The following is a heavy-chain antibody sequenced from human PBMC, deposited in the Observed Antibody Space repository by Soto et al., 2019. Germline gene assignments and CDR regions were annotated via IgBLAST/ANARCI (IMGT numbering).Heavy chain of an antibody. CDR1: GYSISSTNW. D-gene: IGHD3-16*01. J-gene: IGHJ4*02. CDR3: ARINSYGARFLTD. Sequence: PSETLSLTCAVSGYSISSTNWWGWIRQPPGKGLEWIGYIYYSGSAYYNPSLNSRVTLSVDTSKNQFSLKLRSVTAVDTAVYYCARINSYGARFLTDWGQGIPVTVCS. CDR2: IYYSGSA. V-gene: IGHV4-28*01.